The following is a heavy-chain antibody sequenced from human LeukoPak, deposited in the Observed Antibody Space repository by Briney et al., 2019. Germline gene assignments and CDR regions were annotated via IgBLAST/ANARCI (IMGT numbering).Heavy chain of an antibody. CDR1: GGSISSGGYS. CDR3: ARDRGYYGSGSYYKGEPYWYFDL. Sequence: SQTLSLTCAVSGGSISSGGYSWSWIRQPPGKGLEWIGYIYHSGSTYYNPSLKGRVTISVDRSKNQFSLKPSSVTAADTAVYYCARDRGYYGSGSYYKGEPYWYFDLWGRGTLVTVSS. J-gene: IGHJ2*01. CDR2: IYHSGST. D-gene: IGHD3-10*01. V-gene: IGHV4-30-2*01.